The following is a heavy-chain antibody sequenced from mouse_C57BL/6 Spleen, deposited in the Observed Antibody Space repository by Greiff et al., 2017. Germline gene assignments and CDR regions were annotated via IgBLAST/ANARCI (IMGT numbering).Heavy chain of an antibody. CDR3: ARSPLLRPDY. CDR1: GYTFTSYW. V-gene: IGHV1-55*01. J-gene: IGHJ2*01. CDR2: IYPGSGST. Sequence: VKLQQPGAELVKPGASVKMSCKASGYTFTSYWITWVKQRPGQGLEWIGDIYPGSGSTNYNENFKSKATLTVTTSSSTAYMQRSSLTSEDSAVYYCARSPLLRPDYWGQGTTLTVSS. D-gene: IGHD2-1*01.